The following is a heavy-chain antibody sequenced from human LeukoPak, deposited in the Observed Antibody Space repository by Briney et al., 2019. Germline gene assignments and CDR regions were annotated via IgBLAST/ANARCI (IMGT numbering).Heavy chain of an antibody. CDR3: ARDSPIDSSGSYYYNMDV. D-gene: IGHD3-22*01. Sequence: TSSETLSLTCTVSGGSISSFYWSWIRQPPGMGLEWIGYIDYSGTTNYHPSLKSRVIISVDTSKNQFSLRLSSVTAADTAVYYCARDSPIDSSGSYYYNMDVWGQGTPVTVSS. J-gene: IGHJ6*02. V-gene: IGHV4-59*01. CDR2: IDYSGTT. CDR1: GGSISSFY.